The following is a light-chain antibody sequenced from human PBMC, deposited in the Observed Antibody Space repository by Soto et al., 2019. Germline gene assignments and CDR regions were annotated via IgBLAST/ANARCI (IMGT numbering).Light chain of an antibody. CDR3: CSYAGSYIYV. Sequence: QSALTQPRSVSGSPGQSVTISCTGTSSDVGNYNYVSWYQQHPGKAPKLMIYLVSKRPSGVPDRISGSKSGNTASLTITGLQAEDEADYYCCSYAGSYIYVFGTGTKLTVL. V-gene: IGLV2-11*01. CDR2: LVS. CDR1: SSDVGNYNY. J-gene: IGLJ1*01.